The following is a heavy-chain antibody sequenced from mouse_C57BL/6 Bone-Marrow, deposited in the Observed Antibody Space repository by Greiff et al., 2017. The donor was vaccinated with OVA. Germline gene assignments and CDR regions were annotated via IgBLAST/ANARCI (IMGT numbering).Heavy chain of an antibody. CDR3: ASYGYSFAY. D-gene: IGHD2-2*01. J-gene: IGHJ3*01. CDR1: GYAFSSSW. Sequence: VMLVESGPELVKPGASVKISCKASGYAFSSSWMNWVKQRPGKGLEWIGRIYPGDGDTNYNGKFKGKATLTADKSSSTAYMQLSSLTSEDSAVYFCASYGYSFAYWGQGTLVTVSA. CDR2: IYPGDGDT. V-gene: IGHV1-82*01.